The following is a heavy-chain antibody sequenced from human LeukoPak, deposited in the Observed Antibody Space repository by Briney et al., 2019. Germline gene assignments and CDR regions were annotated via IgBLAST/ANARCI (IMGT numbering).Heavy chain of an antibody. J-gene: IGHJ3*02. V-gene: IGHV4-30-4*08. CDR3: ARDRYPDGLDI. CDR1: GGSISSGDYY. CDR2: IYYSGST. Sequence: SETLSLTCTVSGGSISSGDYYWSWIRQPPGKGLEWIGYIYYSGSTYYNPSLKSRVVISGDTSENQLSLNLISVTAADTAVYYCARDRYPDGLDIWGQGTMVTVSS. D-gene: IGHD2-2*02.